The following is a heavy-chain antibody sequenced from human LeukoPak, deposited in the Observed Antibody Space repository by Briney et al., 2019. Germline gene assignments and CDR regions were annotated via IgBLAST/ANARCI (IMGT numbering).Heavy chain of an antibody. CDR2: ISGSGGST. D-gene: IGHD3-22*01. CDR1: GFTFSSYA. J-gene: IGHJ4*02. CDR3: TYLDNSGYSDFDY. V-gene: IGHV3-23*01. Sequence: GGSLRLSCAASGFTFSSYAMSWVRQAPGKGLEWVSTISGSGGSTYYADSVKGQFTISRDNSKNTLYLQMNSLRAEDTAVYYCTYLDNSGYSDFDYWGQGTLVTVSS.